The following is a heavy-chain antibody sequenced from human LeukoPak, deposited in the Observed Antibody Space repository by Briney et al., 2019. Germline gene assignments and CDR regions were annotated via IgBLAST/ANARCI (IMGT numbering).Heavy chain of an antibody. J-gene: IGHJ6*03. CDR1: GFTFSSYT. D-gene: IGHD1-26*01. Sequence: PGGSLRLSCAASGFTFSSYTMKWVRQAPGKGLEGVSSISSSSSYIYYADSVRGRFTISRDNAKNSLFLQMNSLRAEDTAVYFCARATWDPNYYYYMDVWGKGTTVTTSS. CDR3: ARATWDPNYYYYMDV. CDR2: ISSSSSYI. V-gene: IGHV3-21*01.